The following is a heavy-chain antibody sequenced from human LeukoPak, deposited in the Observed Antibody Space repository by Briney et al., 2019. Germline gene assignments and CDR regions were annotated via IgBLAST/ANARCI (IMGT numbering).Heavy chain of an antibody. Sequence: GESLKISCKGSGYSFTSYWIGWVRQMPGKGLGGVGIIYPGDSDTRYSPSFQGQVTISADKSISTAYLQWSSLKASDTAMYYCARSRGEYSSIWNRFDYWGQGTLVTVSS. J-gene: IGHJ4*02. CDR3: ARSRGEYSSIWNRFDY. CDR2: IYPGDSDT. V-gene: IGHV5-51*01. CDR1: GYSFTSYW. D-gene: IGHD6-13*01.